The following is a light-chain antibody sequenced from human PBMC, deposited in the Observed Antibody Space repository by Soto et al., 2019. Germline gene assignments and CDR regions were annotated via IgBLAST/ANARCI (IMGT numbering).Light chain of an antibody. CDR2: DAS. V-gene: IGKV3-11*01. CDR3: QQRSNWPPGSS. CDR1: QSVSSY. J-gene: IGKJ5*01. Sequence: EIVLTQSPATLSLSPVEIATLSCRASQSVSSYLAWYQQKPGQAPRLLIYDASNRATGIPARFSGSGSGTDFTLTISRLEPEDFAVYYCQQRSNWPPGSSFGKGTRLEIK.